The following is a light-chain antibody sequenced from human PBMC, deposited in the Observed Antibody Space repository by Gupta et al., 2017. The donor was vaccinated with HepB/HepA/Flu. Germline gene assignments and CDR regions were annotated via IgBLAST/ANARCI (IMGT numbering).Light chain of an antibody. Sequence: DIQMTQSPSTLSASVGDRVTITCRASQSITNLLAWYQQKPGRAPKLLIYMASTLESGVPSRFSGSASGTEFTLTISILHPDDFATYYCQREDDILETFGQGTKVEVK. CDR1: QSITNL. V-gene: IGKV1-5*03. J-gene: IGKJ1*01. CDR3: QREDDILET. CDR2: MAS.